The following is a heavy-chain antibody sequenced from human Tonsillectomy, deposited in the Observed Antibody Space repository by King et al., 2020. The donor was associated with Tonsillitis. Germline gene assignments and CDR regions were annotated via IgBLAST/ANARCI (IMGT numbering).Heavy chain of an antibody. CDR3: ARDPIHCGGGSCYFGVPDY. Sequence: VQLVESGGGVVQPGRSLRLSCAASGFTFSGYAVHWVRQAPGKGLEWVAVISYDGSNKYYADSVKGRFTISRDNSKNTPYLQMNSLRAEDTAVYYCARDPIHCGGGSCYFGVPDYWGQGTLVTVSS. J-gene: IGHJ4*02. CDR2: ISYDGSNK. D-gene: IGHD2-15*01. V-gene: IGHV3-30*01. CDR1: GFTFSGYA.